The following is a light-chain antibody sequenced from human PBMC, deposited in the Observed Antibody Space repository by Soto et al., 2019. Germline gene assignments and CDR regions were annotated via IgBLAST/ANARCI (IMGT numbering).Light chain of an antibody. Sequence: EIVMTQSPATLSVSPGERATLSCRASQSVSSNLAWYQQKPGQAPRLLIYGASTRATGIPARFSGSGSGTDFTLTISSLQSEDFAVYYCQQYNYWPPITFGGGTKVEIK. CDR1: QSVSSN. J-gene: IGKJ4*01. CDR2: GAS. V-gene: IGKV3-15*01. CDR3: QQYNYWPPIT.